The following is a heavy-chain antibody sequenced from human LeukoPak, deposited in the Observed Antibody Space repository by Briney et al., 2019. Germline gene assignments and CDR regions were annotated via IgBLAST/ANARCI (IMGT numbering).Heavy chain of an antibody. D-gene: IGHD2-2*01. CDR1: GFTFRNFW. V-gene: IGHV3-7*01. CDR3: ARDVVPGRDDAFDI. J-gene: IGHJ3*02. CDR2: IKQDGSEI. Sequence: PGGSRRFSCEAPGFTFRNFWLGGVRQAPGKGLKGGANIKQDGSEIYYVDSVKGRFTISRDNAKNSLYLQMNSLRAEDTAVYYCARDVVPGRDDAFDIWGQGTMVTVSS.